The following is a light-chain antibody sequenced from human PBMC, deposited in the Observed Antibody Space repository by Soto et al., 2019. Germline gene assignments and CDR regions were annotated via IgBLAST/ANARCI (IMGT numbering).Light chain of an antibody. CDR2: EGS. J-gene: IGLJ2*01. Sequence: QSALTQPASVSGSPGQSITISCTGTSSDVGRYNFVSWYQQHPGKVPTVMIYEGSKRPSGVSNRFSGSKSGNTASLTISGLQAEDEADYYCCSYASTSTLLFGGGTQLTVL. CDR1: SSDVGRYNF. V-gene: IGLV2-23*01. CDR3: CSYASTSTLL.